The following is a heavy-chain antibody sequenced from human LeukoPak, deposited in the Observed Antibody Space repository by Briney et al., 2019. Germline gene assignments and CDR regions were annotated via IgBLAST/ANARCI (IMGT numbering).Heavy chain of an antibody. V-gene: IGHV3-48*01. CDR2: ITSSSSSI. J-gene: IGHJ6*02. CDR1: GFTFSSYR. CDR3: ARDGDGMDV. Sequence: GGSLRLSCAASGFTFSSYRVNWVRQAPGKGLEWVSYITSSSSSIYYADSVKRRFTISRDNAKNSLYLQMSSLRAEDTAVYFCARDGDGMDVWGQGTTVTVSS. D-gene: IGHD3-10*01.